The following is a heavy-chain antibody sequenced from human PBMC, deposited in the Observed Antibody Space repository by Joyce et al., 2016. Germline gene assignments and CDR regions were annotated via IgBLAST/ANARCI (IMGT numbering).Heavy chain of an antibody. CDR1: GFPFSIFA. V-gene: IGHV3-23*01. Sequence: TVSGFPFSIFAMTWVRRIPGKGLEWVSSMSVSGATTYYAESVKRRFIFYRDNSKNMLYLQMHSLRAEDTAGYYCAKSELTSLSGYSYYYMDGWGKGTTVTVPS. J-gene: IGHJ6*03. CDR3: AKSELTSLSGYSYYYMDG. D-gene: IGHD3-3*01. CDR2: MSVSGATT.